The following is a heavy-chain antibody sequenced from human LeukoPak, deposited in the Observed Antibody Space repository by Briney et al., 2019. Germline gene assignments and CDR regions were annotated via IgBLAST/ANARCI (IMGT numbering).Heavy chain of an antibody. V-gene: IGHV1-2*02. CDR1: GYTFTGYY. J-gene: IGHJ4*02. Sequence: GASVKVSFKASGYTFTGYYMHWVRQAPGQGLEWMGWINPNSGGTNYAQKFQGRVTMTRDTSISTAYMELSRLRSDDTAVYYCARDIVVVPAADHDDYWGQGTLVTVSS. D-gene: IGHD2-2*01. CDR2: INPNSGGT. CDR3: ARDIVVVPAADHDDY.